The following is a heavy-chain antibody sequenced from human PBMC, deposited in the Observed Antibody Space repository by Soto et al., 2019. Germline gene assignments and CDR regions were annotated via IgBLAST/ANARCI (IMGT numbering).Heavy chain of an antibody. V-gene: IGHV3-30*18. CDR2: ISYDGSNK. CDR1: GFTLSSYG. CDR3: AKSAGGIAARPPVH. J-gene: IGHJ4*02. D-gene: IGHD6-6*01. Sequence: QVQLVESGGGVVQPGRSLRLSCAASGFTLSSYGMHWVRQAPGKGLEWVAVISYDGSNKYYADSVKGRFTISRDNSKNTLYLQMTSLRAEDTAVYYCAKSAGGIAARPPVHWGQGTLVTVSS.